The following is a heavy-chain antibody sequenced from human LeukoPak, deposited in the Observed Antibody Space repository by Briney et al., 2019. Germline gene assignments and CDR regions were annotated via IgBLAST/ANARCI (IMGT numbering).Heavy chain of an antibody. CDR1: GFTFSSYA. V-gene: IGHV3-23*01. CDR3: ARGITGTTSHYYYYYYMDV. Sequence: GGSLRLSCAASGFTFSSYAMSWVRQAPGKGLEWVSAISGSGDSTYYADSVKGRFTISRDNSKNTLYLQMNSLRAEDTAVYYCARGITGTTSHYYYYYYMDVWGKGTTVTVSS. D-gene: IGHD1-7*01. J-gene: IGHJ6*03. CDR2: ISGSGDST.